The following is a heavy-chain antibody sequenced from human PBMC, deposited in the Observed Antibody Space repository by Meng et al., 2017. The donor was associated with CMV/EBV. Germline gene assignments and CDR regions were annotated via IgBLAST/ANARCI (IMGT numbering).Heavy chain of an antibody. CDR1: GGSISSSSYY. V-gene: IGHV4-39*01. Sequence: QLPLQESGPGLVKPSENPSITCTVSGGSISSSSYYWGWIRQPPGKGLEWVGSIYYSGSTYYNPSLKSRVTISVDTSKNQFSLKLSSVTAADTAVYYCARYSGSYYSYWGQGTLVTVSS. J-gene: IGHJ4*02. CDR2: IYYSGST. D-gene: IGHD1-26*01. CDR3: ARYSGSYYSY.